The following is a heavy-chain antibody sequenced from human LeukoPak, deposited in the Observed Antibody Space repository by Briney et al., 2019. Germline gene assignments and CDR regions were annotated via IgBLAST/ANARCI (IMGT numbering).Heavy chain of an antibody. J-gene: IGHJ4*02. Sequence: SETLSLTCTVSGGSISSSSYYWGWIRQPPGKGLEWIGSIYYSGSTYYNPSLKSRVTISVDTSKNQFSLKLSSVTAADTAVYYCARAAEYYDSSGYYLLYDYWGQGTLVTVSS. CDR2: IYYSGST. D-gene: IGHD3-22*01. CDR1: GGSISSSSYY. V-gene: IGHV4-39*07. CDR3: ARAAEYYDSSGYYLLYDY.